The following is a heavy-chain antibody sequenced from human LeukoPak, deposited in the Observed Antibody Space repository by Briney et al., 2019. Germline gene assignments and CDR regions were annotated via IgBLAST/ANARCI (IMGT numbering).Heavy chain of an antibody. J-gene: IGHJ6*03. CDR2: IYHSGST. CDR1: GGSISSGGYY. Sequence: TSETLSLTCTVSGGSISSGGYYWSWIRQPPGKGLEWIGYIYHSGSTYYNPSLKSRVTISVDRSKNQFSLKLSSVTAADTAVYYCARALGIRFLHYYYYMDVWGKGATVTVSS. D-gene: IGHD3-3*01. CDR3: ARALGIRFLHYYYYMDV. V-gene: IGHV4-30-2*01.